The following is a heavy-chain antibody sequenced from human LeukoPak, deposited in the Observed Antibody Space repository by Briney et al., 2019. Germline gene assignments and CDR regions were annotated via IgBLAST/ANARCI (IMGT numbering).Heavy chain of an antibody. V-gene: IGHV4-30-2*02. CDR1: GGSISSGGYS. Sequence: SQTLSLTCAVSGGSISSGGYSWSWIRQPPGKGLEWIGYIYHSGSTYYNPSLKSRVTISVDTSKNQFSLKLSSVTAADTAVYYCARHFYDFWSGSAIGDAFDIWGQGTMVTVSS. CDR2: IYHSGST. CDR3: ARHFYDFWSGSAIGDAFDI. D-gene: IGHD3-3*01. J-gene: IGHJ3*02.